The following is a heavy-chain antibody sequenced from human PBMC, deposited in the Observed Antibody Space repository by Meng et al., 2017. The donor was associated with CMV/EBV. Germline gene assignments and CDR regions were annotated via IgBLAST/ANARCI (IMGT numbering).Heavy chain of an antibody. V-gene: IGHV3-7*01. CDR1: GFTFRNHW. D-gene: IGHD7-27*01. Sequence: GGSLRLSCAASGFTFRNHWMSWVRQVPGKGLEWVANIKQDGSEKYYLDSVKGRFTISRDNAKDSLFLQMNSLRAADTAVYYCVRDWGHPTDRLDYWGQGTLVTVSS. CDR3: VRDWGHPTDRLDY. J-gene: IGHJ4*02. CDR2: IKQDGSEK.